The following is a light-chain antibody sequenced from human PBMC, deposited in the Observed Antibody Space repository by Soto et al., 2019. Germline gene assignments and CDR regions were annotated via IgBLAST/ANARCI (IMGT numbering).Light chain of an antibody. CDR3: QQYYSYPIT. J-gene: IGKJ5*01. V-gene: IGKV1-8*01. Sequence: GDRVTITCRASQGISSYLAWYQQKPGKAPKLLIYAASTLQSGVPSRFSGSGSGTDFTLTISCLQSEDFATYYCQQYYSYPITFGQGTRLEIK. CDR1: QGISSY. CDR2: AAS.